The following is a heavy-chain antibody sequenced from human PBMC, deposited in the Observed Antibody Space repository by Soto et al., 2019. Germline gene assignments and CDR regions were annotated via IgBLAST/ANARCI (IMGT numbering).Heavy chain of an antibody. CDR1: GGSIDSSSFY. D-gene: IGHD3-16*01. J-gene: IGHJ6*02. CDR3: ATHGGNPNTLTIIGGMDV. CDR2: LFYSGRT. Sequence: SETLSLTCTVSGGSIDSSSFYWGWVRQPPGKGLEWIGSLFYSGRTHYNPSLKSRAAISVDAPRHQFSLRLSAVTAADTAVYFCATHGGNPNTLTIIGGMDVWGQGTTVTVSS. V-gene: IGHV4-39*01.